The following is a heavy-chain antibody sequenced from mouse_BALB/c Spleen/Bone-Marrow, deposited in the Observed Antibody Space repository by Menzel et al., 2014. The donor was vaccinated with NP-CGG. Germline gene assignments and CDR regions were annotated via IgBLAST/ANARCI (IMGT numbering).Heavy chain of an antibody. V-gene: IGHV5-9-4*01. Sequence: EVQLVESGGGLVQPGGSRKLSCAASGFTFSSYTMSWVRQSPEKRLEWVAEISSGGSYTYYPDTVTGRFTISRDNAKNTLYLEMSSLRSEDTAMYYCARDSSGYFDYWGQGTTLTVSS. D-gene: IGHD3-1*01. CDR1: GFTFSSYT. CDR2: ISSGGSYT. J-gene: IGHJ2*01. CDR3: ARDSSGYFDY.